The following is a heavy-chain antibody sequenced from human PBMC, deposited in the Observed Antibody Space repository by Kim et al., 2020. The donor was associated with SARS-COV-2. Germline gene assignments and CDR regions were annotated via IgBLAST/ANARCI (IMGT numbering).Heavy chain of an antibody. CDR2: T. D-gene: IGHD6-13*01. J-gene: IGHJ4*02. CDR3: AGGQLANLDY. Sequence: TYTTPSLKRRFTISVDTSKNQFSLELSSVTAADTAVYYCAGGQLANLDYWGQGTLVTVSS. V-gene: IGHV4-39*01.